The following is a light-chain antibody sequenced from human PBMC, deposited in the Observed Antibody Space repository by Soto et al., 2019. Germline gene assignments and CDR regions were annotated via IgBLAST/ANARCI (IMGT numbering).Light chain of an antibody. CDR1: QSVGSSY. CDR3: QQYGSSPQT. J-gene: IGKJ1*01. Sequence: PGERATLSCRASQSVGSSYLTWYQQKPGQAPRLLIYGASSRATGIPDRFSGSGSGTDFTLTISRLEPEDFAVYYCQQYGSSPQTFGQGTNVEIK. V-gene: IGKV3-20*01. CDR2: GAS.